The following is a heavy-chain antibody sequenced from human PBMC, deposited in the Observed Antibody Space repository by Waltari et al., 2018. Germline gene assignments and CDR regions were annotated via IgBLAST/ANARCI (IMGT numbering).Heavy chain of an antibody. Sequence: QITLKESGPTLVKPTQTLTLTCTFSGFSLSTSGVGVGWIRQPPGKALALLALIYWNDDKRYSPSLNGRLTITKDTSKNQVVLTMTNMDPVDTATYYCAHIQVAAAIAAFDPWGQGTLVTVSS. D-gene: IGHD6-13*01. CDR1: GFSLSTSGVG. CDR2: IYWNDDK. J-gene: IGHJ5*02. CDR3: AHIQVAAAIAAFDP. V-gene: IGHV2-5*01.